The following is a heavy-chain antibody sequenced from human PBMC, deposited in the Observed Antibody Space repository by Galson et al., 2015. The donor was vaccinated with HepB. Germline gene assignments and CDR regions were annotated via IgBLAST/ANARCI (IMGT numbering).Heavy chain of an antibody. V-gene: IGHV4-34*01. CDR2: INHSGST. CDR1: GESFSGYY. CDR3: ARGRRRIAARTFDY. D-gene: IGHD6-6*01. J-gene: IGHJ4*02. Sequence: ETLSLTCAVYGESFSGYYWSWIRQPPGKGLEGIGEINHSGSTNYNPSLKSRVTISVDTSKNQFSLKLSSVTAADTAVYYCARGRRRIAARTFDYWGQGTLVTVSS.